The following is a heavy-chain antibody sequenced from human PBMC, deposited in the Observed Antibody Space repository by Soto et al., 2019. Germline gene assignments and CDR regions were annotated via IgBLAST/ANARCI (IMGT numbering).Heavy chain of an antibody. Sequence: QVQLVESGGGVVQPGRSLRLSCAASGFTFSSYGMHWVRQAPGKGLEWVAVIWYDGSNKYYADSVKGRFTISRDNSKNTLFLQMNSLRAEDTAVYYCAKAVTTVTPLGFDYWGQGTLVTVSS. CDR3: AKAVTTVTPLGFDY. CDR1: GFTFSSYG. D-gene: IGHD4-17*01. J-gene: IGHJ4*02. CDR2: IWYDGSNK. V-gene: IGHV3-33*06.